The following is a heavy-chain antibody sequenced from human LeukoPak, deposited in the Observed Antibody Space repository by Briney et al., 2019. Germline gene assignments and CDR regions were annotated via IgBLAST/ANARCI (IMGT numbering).Heavy chain of an antibody. V-gene: IGHV1-69*05. CDR2: IIPIFGTA. Sequence: ASVKVSCKASGGTFSSYAISWVRQAPGQGLEWMGGIIPIFGTANYAQKFQGRVTITTDESTSTAYMELSSLRSEDTAVYYCARLTRYCSSTSCYTGDYYYYYMDVWGKGTTVTVSS. CDR3: ARLTRYCSSTSCYTGDYYYYYMDV. D-gene: IGHD2-2*02. J-gene: IGHJ6*03. CDR1: GGTFSSYA.